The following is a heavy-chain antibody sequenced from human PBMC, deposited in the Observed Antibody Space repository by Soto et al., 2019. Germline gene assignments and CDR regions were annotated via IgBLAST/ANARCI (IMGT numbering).Heavy chain of an antibody. D-gene: IGHD2-8*01. CDR1: GFTFSSYA. Sequence: GGSLRLSCAASGFTFSSYAMHWVRQAPGKGLEWVAVISYDGSNKYYADSVKGRFTISRDNSKNTLYLQMNSLRAEDTAVYYCARHGVVLMVYAANFDYWGQGTLVPVSS. CDR2: ISYDGSNK. V-gene: IGHV3-30-3*01. J-gene: IGHJ4*02. CDR3: ARHGVVLMVYAANFDY.